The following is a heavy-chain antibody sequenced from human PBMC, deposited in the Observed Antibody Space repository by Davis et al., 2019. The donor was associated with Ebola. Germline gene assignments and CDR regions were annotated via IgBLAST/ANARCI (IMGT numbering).Heavy chain of an antibody. V-gene: IGHV3-23*01. CDR2: LGLSADT. CDR3: AKDTSNIWFDI. J-gene: IGHJ3*02. Sequence: GGSLRLSCAASGFTLSGYDMSWVRQAPGKGLEWVSTLGLSADTYYADSVKGRFTISRDNSRNTLHLQMNSLRVEDTAIYYCAKDTSNIWFDIWGQGTNVTVSS. D-gene: IGHD1-26*01. CDR1: GFTLSGYD.